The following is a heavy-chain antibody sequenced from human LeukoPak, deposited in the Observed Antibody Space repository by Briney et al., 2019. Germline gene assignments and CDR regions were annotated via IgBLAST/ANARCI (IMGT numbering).Heavy chain of an antibody. Sequence: SGTLSLTCGVSGGSISNTNWWTWVRQPPGKGLEWIGEVNLQGSTNYNPSLKSRVTISVDTSKNQFSLELSSVTAADTAVYYCVRHEPGWRGAFDIWGQGTMVTVSS. CDR3: VRHEPGWRGAFDI. CDR2: VNLQGST. CDR1: GGSISNTNW. J-gene: IGHJ3*02. D-gene: IGHD1-14*01. V-gene: IGHV4-4*02.